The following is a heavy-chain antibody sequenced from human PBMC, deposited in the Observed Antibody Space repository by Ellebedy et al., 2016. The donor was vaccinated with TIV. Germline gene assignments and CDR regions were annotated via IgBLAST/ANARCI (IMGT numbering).Heavy chain of an antibody. CDR1: GFSFSTHA. CDR2: LSFSETDE. V-gene: IGHV3-30*03. D-gene: IGHD5-24*01. Sequence: GGSLRLSCVASGFSFSTHAMHWVRQAPGKGLEWVAVLSFSETDEYYADSVKGRFTISIDNSKNTLYLEMNNLTVADTALYFCARPQNAYGYLYFFDHWGQGTLVTVSS. CDR3: ARPQNAYGYLYFFDH. J-gene: IGHJ4*02.